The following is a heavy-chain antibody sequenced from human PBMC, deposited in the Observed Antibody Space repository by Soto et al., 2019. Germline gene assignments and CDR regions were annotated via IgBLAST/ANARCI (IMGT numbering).Heavy chain of an antibody. J-gene: IGHJ5*02. D-gene: IGHD1-7*01. V-gene: IGHV3-21*01. Sequence: EVQLVESGGGLVKPGGSLRLSCAASGFTFSSYSMNWVRQAPGKGLEWVSPISSSSRYIYYADSVKGRFTISRDNAKNSLYLQMNSLRAEDTAVYYCAREANYPNWFDPWGQGTLVTVSS. CDR3: AREANYPNWFDP. CDR2: ISSSSRYI. CDR1: GFTFSSYS.